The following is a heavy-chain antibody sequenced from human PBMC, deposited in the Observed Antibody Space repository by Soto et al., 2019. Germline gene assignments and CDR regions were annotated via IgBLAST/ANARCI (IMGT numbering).Heavy chain of an antibody. J-gene: IGHJ4*02. Sequence: EVQLVESGGGLLQPGGSLRLSCAASGFTFSTYWMHWVRQAPGKGLVWVSRIKTDGSVTTYADSVKGRFTISRDNAKNTRYLQMNTLRAEDTAVYYCARDLGGSHDYWGRGTLVTFS. V-gene: IGHV3-74*01. CDR1: GFTFSTYW. CDR3: ARDLGGSHDY. D-gene: IGHD3-16*01. CDR2: IKTDGSVT.